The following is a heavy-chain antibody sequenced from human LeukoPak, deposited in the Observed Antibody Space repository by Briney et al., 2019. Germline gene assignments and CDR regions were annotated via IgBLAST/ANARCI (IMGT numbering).Heavy chain of an antibody. Sequence: SETLSLTCAVYGGSFSGYYWSWIRQPPGKGLEWIGEINHSGSTYYNPSLKSRVTISVDPSKNQFSLKLSSVTAADTAVYYCARIRLYSSSWYVANWFDPWGQGTLVTVSS. CDR3: ARIRLYSSSWYVANWFDP. CDR1: GGSFSGYY. V-gene: IGHV4-34*01. J-gene: IGHJ5*02. CDR2: INHSGST. D-gene: IGHD6-13*01.